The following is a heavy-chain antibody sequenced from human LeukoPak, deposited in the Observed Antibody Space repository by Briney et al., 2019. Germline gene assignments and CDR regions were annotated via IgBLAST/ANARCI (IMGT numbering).Heavy chain of an antibody. D-gene: IGHD3-10*02. Sequence: GGTLRLSCVASGFTFSSYAMNWVRQAPGKGLEWVSSINGSGDRTYYADSVKGRFTISGDNSKNTLYLQMNSLRAEDTAVYYCAELGITMIGGVWGKGTTVTISS. CDR2: INGSGDRT. V-gene: IGHV3-23*01. CDR1: GFTFSSYA. J-gene: IGHJ6*04. CDR3: AELGITMIGGV.